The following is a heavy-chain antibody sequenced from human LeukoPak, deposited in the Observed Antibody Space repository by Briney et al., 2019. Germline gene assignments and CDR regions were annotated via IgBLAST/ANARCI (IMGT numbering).Heavy chain of an antibody. V-gene: IGHV3-7*01. CDR1: RFTFSSYL. CDR2: IKQDGSEK. Sequence: PGGSLRLSCAASRFTFSSYLMSWVRQAPAKGLEWVANIKQDGSEKYYVDSVKGRFTISRDNAKKSLYLQMNSLRAEDTAVYYCARGDSGWIWDYWGQGTLVTVSS. J-gene: IGHJ4*02. D-gene: IGHD6-19*01. CDR3: ARGDSGWIWDY.